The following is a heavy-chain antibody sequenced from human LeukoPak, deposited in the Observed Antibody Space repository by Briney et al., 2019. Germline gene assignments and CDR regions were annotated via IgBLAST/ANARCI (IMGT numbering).Heavy chain of an antibody. J-gene: IGHJ6*03. V-gene: IGHV3-23*01. CDR3: AKTRSSSSHYFYFMDV. CDR1: GFTFSRSA. D-gene: IGHD6-6*01. CDR2: LSGTRDSRGA. Sequence: GGSLRLSCAASGFTFSRSAMTWVRQAPGKGLEWVASLSGTRDSRGAIYTDSVKGRFTISRDDSKSTLFQRINRLTAEDTAIYYCAKTRSSSSHYFYFMDVWAKGVTVTVSS.